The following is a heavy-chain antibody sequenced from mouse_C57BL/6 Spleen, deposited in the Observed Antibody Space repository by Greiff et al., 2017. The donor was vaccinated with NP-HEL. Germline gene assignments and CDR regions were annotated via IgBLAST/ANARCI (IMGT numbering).Heavy chain of an antibody. CDR2: IYPGSGST. CDR3: ARSGPITTVVADY. Sequence: QVQLQQPGAELVKPGASVKMSCKASGYTFTSYWITWVKQRPGQGLEWIGDIYPGSGSTNYNEKFKSKATLTVDTSSSTAYMQLSSLTSEDSAVYYCARSGPITTVVADYWGQGTTLTVSS. J-gene: IGHJ2*01. CDR1: GYTFTSYW. V-gene: IGHV1-55*01. D-gene: IGHD1-1*01.